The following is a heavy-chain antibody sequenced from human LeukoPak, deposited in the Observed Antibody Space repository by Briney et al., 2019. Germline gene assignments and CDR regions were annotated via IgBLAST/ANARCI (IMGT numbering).Heavy chain of an antibody. V-gene: IGHV4-59*01. CDR2: IFNSGSP. D-gene: IGHD1-26*01. CDR1: GGAINDDY. Sequence: PSETLSLTCTVSGGAINDDYWTWIRQSPGKGLECLGYIFNSGSPNYNSALRSRVTISVDTSKNQFSLKLRSVTAADTAVYFCARIRGAATGGSLAYWGQGILVTVSS. J-gene: IGHJ4*02. CDR3: ARIRGAATGGSLAY.